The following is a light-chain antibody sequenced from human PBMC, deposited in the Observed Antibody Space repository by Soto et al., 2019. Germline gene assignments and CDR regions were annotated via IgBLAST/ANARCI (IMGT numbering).Light chain of an antibody. CDR2: NVS. CDR1: SSDVGGYNY. CDR3: SSYTTSSTPCV. Sequence: QSVLTQPTSVSGSPGQSITISCTGTSSDVGGYNYVSWYQHHPGKAPKLMICNVSDRPSGVSNRFSGSKSGNTASLTISGLQAEDDSDYYCSSYTTSSTPCVFGTGTKVTV. V-gene: IGLV2-14*03. J-gene: IGLJ1*01.